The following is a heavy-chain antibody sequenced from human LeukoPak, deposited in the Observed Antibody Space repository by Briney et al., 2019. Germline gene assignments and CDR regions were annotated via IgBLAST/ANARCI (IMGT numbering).Heavy chain of an antibody. D-gene: IGHD5-18*01. J-gene: IGHJ4*02. V-gene: IGHV4-38-2*01. CDR2: IYHIGST. CDR1: GYSISSGYY. CDR3: ATVDTAMVYFDY. Sequence: SETLSLTCAVSGYSISSGYYWGWIRQPPGQGLEWIGSIYHIGSTYYNPSLKSRVTISVDTSKNQFSLKLSSVTAADTAVYYCATVDTAMVYFDYWGQGTLVTVSS.